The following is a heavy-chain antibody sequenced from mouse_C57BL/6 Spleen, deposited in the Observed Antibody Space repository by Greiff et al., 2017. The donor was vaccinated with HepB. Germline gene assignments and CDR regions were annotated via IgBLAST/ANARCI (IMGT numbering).Heavy chain of an antibody. D-gene: IGHD2-2*01. J-gene: IGHJ2*01. CDR3: ARGRDYGYSCYFDY. CDR2: IDPSDSYT. Sequence: VQLQQPGAELVMPGASVKLSCKASGYTFTSYWMHWVKQRPGQGLEWIGEIDPSDSYTNYNQKFKGKSTLTVDKSSSTAYMHLSSLTSEDSAVYYCARGRDYGYSCYFDYWGQGTTLTVSS. CDR1: GYTFTSYW. V-gene: IGHV1-69*01.